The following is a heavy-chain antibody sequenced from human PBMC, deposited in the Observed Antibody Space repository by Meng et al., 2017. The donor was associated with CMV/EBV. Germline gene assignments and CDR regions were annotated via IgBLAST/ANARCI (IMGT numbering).Heavy chain of an antibody. D-gene: IGHD3-10*01. V-gene: IGHV1-2*02. CDR2: INPNSGDT. CDR1: GDTFTDYY. Sequence: QVQLVQSGAELRKPGASVKVSCKASGDTFTDYYMHWVRQAPGQGLEWMGCINPNSGDTNYAQKFQGRVTMTRDTSISTAYMELRSLRSDDTAVYYCARDPLFGGGGRFDLWGRGTLVTVSS. CDR3: ARDPLFGGGGRFDL. J-gene: IGHJ2*01.